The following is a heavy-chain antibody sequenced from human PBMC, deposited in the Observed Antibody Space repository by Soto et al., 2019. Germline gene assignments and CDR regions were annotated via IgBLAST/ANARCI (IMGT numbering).Heavy chain of an antibody. CDR2: IWYDGSNK. Sequence: GGSLRLSCAASGFTFSSYGMHWVRQAPGKGLEWVAVIWYDGSNKYYADSVKGRFTISRDNSKNTLYLQMNSLRAEDTAVYYCARERDMYYYASSGYFFDYWGQGTLVTVSS. V-gene: IGHV3-33*01. J-gene: IGHJ4*02. CDR3: ARERDMYYYASSGYFFDY. CDR1: GFTFSSYG. D-gene: IGHD3-22*01.